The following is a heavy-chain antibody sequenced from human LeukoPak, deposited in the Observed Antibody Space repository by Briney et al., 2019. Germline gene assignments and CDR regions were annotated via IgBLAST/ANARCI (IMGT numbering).Heavy chain of an antibody. V-gene: IGHV1-2*02. D-gene: IGHD1-26*01. Sequence: GASVKVSCKASGYTFTDSYIHWVRQAPGQGPEWMGWINPKNGDTTYAQRFQGRVTMTRDSSIITAYMELSGLASDDSAVYSCAREGSLGALDYWGQGTLVTVSA. CDR3: AREGSLGALDY. J-gene: IGHJ4*02. CDR1: GYTFTDSY. CDR2: INPKNGDT.